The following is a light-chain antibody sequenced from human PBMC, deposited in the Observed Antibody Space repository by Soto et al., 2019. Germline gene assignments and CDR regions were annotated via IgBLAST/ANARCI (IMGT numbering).Light chain of an antibody. CDR1: QSVSSN. CDR2: DAS. Sequence: EIVMTQSPATLSVSPGERATLSCRASQSVSSNLAWYQQKPGQAPRLLIYDASYRANGIPDRFSGSGSGTDFTLTISRLEPEDFVVYYCQQYGSSSWTFGQGTKVDIK. CDR3: QQYGSSSWT. J-gene: IGKJ1*01. V-gene: IGKV3-20*01.